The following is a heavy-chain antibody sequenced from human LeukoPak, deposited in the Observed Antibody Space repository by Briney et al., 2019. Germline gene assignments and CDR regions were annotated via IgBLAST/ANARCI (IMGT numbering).Heavy chain of an antibody. CDR1: GFTFSSYW. J-gene: IGHJ4*02. Sequence: GGSLRLSCAASGFTFSSYWMSWVRQAPGKGLEWVANIKQDGSEKYYVDSVKGRFTISRDKAKNSLYLQMNSLRAEDTAVYYCARQIMITFGGVIVIPDYFDYWGQGTLVTVSS. V-gene: IGHV3-7*01. CDR2: IKQDGSEK. CDR3: ARQIMITFGGVIVIPDYFDY. D-gene: IGHD3-16*02.